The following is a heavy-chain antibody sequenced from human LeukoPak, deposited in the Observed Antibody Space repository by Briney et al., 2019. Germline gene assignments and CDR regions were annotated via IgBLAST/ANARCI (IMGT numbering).Heavy chain of an antibody. CDR2: MNPNSGAT. V-gene: IGHV1-2*02. J-gene: IGHJ4*02. D-gene: IGHD1/OR15-1a*01. Sequence: GASVKVPCKASGFTFTTYDINWVRQATGQGLEWMGWMNPNSGATNNAQKFQGRVTLSRDTSISTAYMELRKLRSDDTAVYYCARSGITTIPNFDYWGQGTLVTVSS. CDR3: ARSGITTIPNFDY. CDR1: GFTFTTYD.